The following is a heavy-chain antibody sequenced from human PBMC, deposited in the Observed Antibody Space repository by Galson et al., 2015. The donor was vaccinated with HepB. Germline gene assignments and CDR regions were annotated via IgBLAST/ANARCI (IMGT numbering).Heavy chain of an antibody. Sequence: CAISGDSVSSNSAAWNWIRHSPSRGLEWLGRTYYRSKWHTDYAVSVNSQITIKPDTSKNQFSLHVKSVTPEDTAVYYCAKGFSASGWCPSCATYYFDSWGQGTLVTVPS. CDR2: TYYRSKWHT. D-gene: IGHD6-19*01. CDR1: GDSVSSNSAA. CDR3: AKGFSASGWCPSCATYYFDS. V-gene: IGHV6-1*01. J-gene: IGHJ4*02.